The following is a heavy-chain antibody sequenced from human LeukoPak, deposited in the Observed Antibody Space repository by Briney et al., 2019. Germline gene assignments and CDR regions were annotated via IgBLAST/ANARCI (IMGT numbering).Heavy chain of an antibody. D-gene: IGHD3-22*01. J-gene: IGHJ4*02. CDR1: GITLSNYA. CDR2: MSGRGGGT. V-gene: IGHV3-23*01. Sequence: PGGSLRLSCAVSGITLSNYAMTWVRQAPGKGLEWVAGMSGRGGGTNYADSVKGRFTISRDNSKNTLYLQMNNLRVDDTAVYFCAKRGVVIRVILVGFHKEAYYFDSWGQGALVTVSS. CDR3: AKRGVVIRVILVGFHKEAYYFDS.